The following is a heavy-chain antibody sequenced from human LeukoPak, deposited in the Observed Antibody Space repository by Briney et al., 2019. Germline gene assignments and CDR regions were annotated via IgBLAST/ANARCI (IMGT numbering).Heavy chain of an antibody. J-gene: IGHJ4*02. CDR3: ARVPSGGDYRFDY. D-gene: IGHD4-17*01. V-gene: IGHV4-61*01. CDR1: GGSVSSGSYY. CDR2: IYYSGST. Sequence: PSETLSLTCTVSGGSVSSGSYYWSWIRQPPGKGLEWIGYIYYSGSTNYNPSLKSRVTISVDTSKNQFSLKLSSVTAADTAVYYCARVPSGGDYRFDYWGQGTLVIVSS.